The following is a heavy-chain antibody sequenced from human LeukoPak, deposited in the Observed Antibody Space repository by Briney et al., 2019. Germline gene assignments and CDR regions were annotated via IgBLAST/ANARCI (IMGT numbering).Heavy chain of an antibody. J-gene: IGHJ4*02. V-gene: IGHV1-69*13. CDR3: ARDSMYYDFWSGPY. D-gene: IGHD3-3*01. CDR2: IIPIFGTA. CDR1: GGTFSSYA. Sequence: SVKVSCKASGGTFSSYAISWVRQAPGQGLEWMGGIIPIFGTANYAQKFQSRVTITADESTSTAYMELSSLRSEDTAVYYCARDSMYYDFWSGPYWGQGTLVTVSS.